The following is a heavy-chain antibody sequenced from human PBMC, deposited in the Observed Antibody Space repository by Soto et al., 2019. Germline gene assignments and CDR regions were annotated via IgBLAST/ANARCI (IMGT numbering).Heavy chain of an antibody. CDR2: IIPIFGTA. V-gene: IGHV1-69*13. D-gene: IGHD5-18*01. CDR1: GGTFSSYA. CDR3: AREEGYSYGYNYYYYGMDV. Sequence: ASVKVSCKASGGTFSSYAISWVRQAPGQGLEWMGGIIPIFGTANYAQKFQGRVTITADESTSTAYMELSSLRSEDTAVYYCAREEGYSYGYNYYYYGMDVWGQGTTVTVAS. J-gene: IGHJ6*02.